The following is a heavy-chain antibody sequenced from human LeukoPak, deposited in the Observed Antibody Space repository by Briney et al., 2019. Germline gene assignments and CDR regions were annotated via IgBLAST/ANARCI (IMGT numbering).Heavy chain of an antibody. V-gene: IGHV3-21*01. CDR1: GFTFSSYS. J-gene: IGHJ4*02. CDR3: ARGDVLRFLEWLLPLHFDY. CDR2: ISSSSSYI. D-gene: IGHD3-3*01. Sequence: GSLRLSCAASGFTFSSYSMNWVRQAPGKGLEWVSSISSSSSYIYYADSVKGRFTISRDNAKNSLYLQMNSPRAEDTAVYYCARGDVLRFLEWLLPLHFDYWGQGTLVTVSS.